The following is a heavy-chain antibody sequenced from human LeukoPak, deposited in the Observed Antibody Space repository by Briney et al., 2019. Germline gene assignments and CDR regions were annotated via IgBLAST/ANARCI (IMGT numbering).Heavy chain of an antibody. J-gene: IGHJ4*02. CDR1: GGTFSSYA. CDR3: ARALYYYDSSGYYDY. D-gene: IGHD3-22*01. CDR2: IIPIFGTA. V-gene: IGHV1-69*05. Sequence: AASVKVSCKASGGTFSSYAISWVRQAPGQGLEWMGGIIPIFGTANYAQKFQGRVTITTDESTSTAYMELSSLRSEDTAVYYCARALYYYDSSGYYDYWGQGTLVTVSS.